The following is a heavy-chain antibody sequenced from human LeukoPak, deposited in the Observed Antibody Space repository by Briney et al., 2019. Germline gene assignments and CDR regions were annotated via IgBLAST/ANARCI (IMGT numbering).Heavy chain of an antibody. Sequence: SETLSLTCTVSGASIPSYDWSWIRQSPGKGLEWIGSISYGGSIDYNPSLKTRVTISRDTSKNHFSLRLRSVTAADTAVYFCARLLTTMVRGTITIYSFDVWGQGTVVTVSS. CDR2: ISYGGSI. J-gene: IGHJ3*01. CDR1: GASIPSYD. D-gene: IGHD3-10*01. V-gene: IGHV4-59*08. CDR3: ARLLTTMVRGTITIYSFDV.